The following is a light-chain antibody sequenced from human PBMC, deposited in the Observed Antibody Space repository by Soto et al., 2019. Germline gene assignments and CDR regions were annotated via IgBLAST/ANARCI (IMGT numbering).Light chain of an antibody. CDR3: SSYTSSSTLV. J-gene: IGLJ1*01. V-gene: IGLV2-14*01. CDR1: SSDVGGPNY. Sequence: QSVLTQPASLSGSPGQSITISCTGTSSDVGGPNYVSWHQQHPGKPPSLMIFDVSHRPPGVSNRFSGSKSGNTASLTISGLQAEYEADYYCSSYTSSSTLVFGTGTKLTVL. CDR2: DVS.